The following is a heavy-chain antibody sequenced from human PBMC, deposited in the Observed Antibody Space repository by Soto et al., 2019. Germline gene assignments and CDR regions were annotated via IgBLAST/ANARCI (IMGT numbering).Heavy chain of an antibody. V-gene: IGHV3-7*01. CDR3: ARDSYGDYRY. CDR1: GFTFSTYW. D-gene: IGHD4-17*01. CDR2: IKQDGSER. J-gene: IGHJ4*02. Sequence: PWGSLRVSCAASGFTFSTYWMSWVRQAPGKGLEWVANIKQDGSERYYVDSVKGRFTISRDNAKNSLYLQMNSLRAEDTAVYYCARDSYGDYRYWGQGTLVTVSS.